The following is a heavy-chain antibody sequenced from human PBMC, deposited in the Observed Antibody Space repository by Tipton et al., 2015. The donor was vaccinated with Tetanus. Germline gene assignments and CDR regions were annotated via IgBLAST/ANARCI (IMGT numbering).Heavy chain of an antibody. J-gene: IGHJ4*02. Sequence: TLFLTCTVSGDSVSGYYWSWIRQPPGKGLEWIGNIYYFTERTSHTPSFDGRVSISVDTSKNQFSLRLTSVTAADTAVYFCARGLPREPFYLDYWGQGKQVTVSS. V-gene: IGHV4-59*02. CDR1: GDSVSGYY. CDR3: ARGLPREPFYLDY. CDR2: IYYFTERT. D-gene: IGHD1-26*01.